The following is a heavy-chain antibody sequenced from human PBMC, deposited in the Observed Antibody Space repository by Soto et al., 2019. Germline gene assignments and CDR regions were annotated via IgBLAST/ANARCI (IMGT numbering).Heavy chain of an antibody. Sequence: GASVKVSCKASGYTFTSYDINWVRQATGQGLEWMGWMNPNSGNTGYAQKFQGRVTMTRNTSISTAYMELSSLRSEDTAVYYCARGDPVVVAARPGYNWFDPWGQGTLVTVSS. J-gene: IGHJ5*02. D-gene: IGHD2-15*01. CDR2: MNPNSGNT. CDR1: GYTFTSYD. V-gene: IGHV1-8*01. CDR3: ARGDPVVVAARPGYNWFDP.